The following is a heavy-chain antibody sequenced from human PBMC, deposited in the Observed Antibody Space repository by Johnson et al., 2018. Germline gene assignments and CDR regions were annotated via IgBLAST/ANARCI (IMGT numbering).Heavy chain of an antibody. D-gene: IGHD3/OR15-3a*01. CDR1: GYTFTNYD. Sequence: QVQLVQSGAEVKKPGASXKVSCKASGYTFTNYDINWVRQATGQGLEWMGWMNPNSGNTGYTQKFQGRVTMTRSTSISTAYMELSSLRSEDTAVYYCARALPWTGDSPYYLDNWGQGTLVTVSS. CDR3: ARALPWTGDSPYYLDN. J-gene: IGHJ4*02. CDR2: MNPNSGNT. V-gene: IGHV1-8*01.